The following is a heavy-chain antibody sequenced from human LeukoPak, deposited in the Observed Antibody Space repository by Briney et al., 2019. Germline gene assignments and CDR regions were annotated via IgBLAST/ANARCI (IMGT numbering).Heavy chain of an antibody. CDR3: ARRPYTGYYVY. V-gene: IGHV4-4*07. CDR1: GGSISGYY. CDR2: VYTSGST. Sequence: SETLSLTCTVSGGSISGYYWSWIRQPAGKGLEWIGRVYTSGSTHYNPSLKSRVTMSVDTSKNQFSLKLSSVTAADTAVYCCARRPYTGYYVYWGQGTLVTVSS. D-gene: IGHD1-26*01. J-gene: IGHJ4*02.